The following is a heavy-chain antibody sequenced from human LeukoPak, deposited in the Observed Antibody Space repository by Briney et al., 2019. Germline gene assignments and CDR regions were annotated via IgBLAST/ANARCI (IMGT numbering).Heavy chain of an antibody. V-gene: IGHV3-74*01. CDR1: GLTLSSYW. CDR2: INSDGSST. D-gene: IGHD3-3*01. CDR3: ARERYDFWSGYFLL. J-gene: IGHJ4*02. Sequence: GGSLRLSCAASGLTLSSYWMHWVRQAPGKGLVWVSRINSDGSSTSYADSVKGRFTISRDNAKNTLYLQMNSLRAEDTAVYYCARERYDFWSGYFLLWGQGTLVTVSS.